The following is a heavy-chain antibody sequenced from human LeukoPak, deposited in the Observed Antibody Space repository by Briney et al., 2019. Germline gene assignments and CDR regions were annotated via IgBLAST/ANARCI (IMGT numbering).Heavy chain of an antibody. CDR3: AKVPGKTSMASFDY. J-gene: IGHJ4*02. V-gene: IGHV3-23*01. CDR1: GFTFGSYA. Sequence: GGSLRLSRAASGFTFGSYAMSWVRQAPGKGLEWVSAISGSGGSTYYADSVKGRFTISRDNSKNTLYLQMNSLRAEDTAVYYCAKVPGKTSMASFDYWGQGTLVTVSS. CDR2: ISGSGGST. D-gene: IGHD5-24*01.